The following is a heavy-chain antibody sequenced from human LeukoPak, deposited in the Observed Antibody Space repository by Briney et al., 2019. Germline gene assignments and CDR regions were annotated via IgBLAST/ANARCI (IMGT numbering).Heavy chain of an antibody. D-gene: IGHD5-12*01. Sequence: SETLSLTCTVSGGSLSSYYSTWIRQPPGKELEWVGYISYSVSTNYNPSLKSRVTISVETSRNEFSLRLSSAAAADPAVSYCARDYKGYRYFDYWGQRTLVTVSS. V-gene: IGHV4-59*01. CDR3: ARDYKGYRYFDY. CDR2: ISYSVST. CDR1: GGSLSSYY. J-gene: IGHJ4*02.